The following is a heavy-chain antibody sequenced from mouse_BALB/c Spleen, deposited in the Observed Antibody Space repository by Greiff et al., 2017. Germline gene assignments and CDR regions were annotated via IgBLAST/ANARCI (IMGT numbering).Heavy chain of an antibody. Sequence: EVQLQQSGPGLVKPSQSLSLTCSVTGYSITSGYYWNWIRQFPGNKLEWMGYISYDGSNNYNPSLKNRISITRDTSKNQFFLKLNSVTTEDTATYYCATDSSGYLFAYWGQGTLVTVSA. J-gene: IGHJ3*01. D-gene: IGHD3-1*01. CDR1: GYSITSGYY. CDR3: ATDSSGYLFAY. V-gene: IGHV3-6*02. CDR2: ISYDGSN.